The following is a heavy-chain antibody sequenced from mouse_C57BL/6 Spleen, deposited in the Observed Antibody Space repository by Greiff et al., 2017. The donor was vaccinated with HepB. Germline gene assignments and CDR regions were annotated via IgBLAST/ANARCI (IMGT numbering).Heavy chain of an antibody. Sequence: QVQLQQSGAELVRPGSSVKLSCKASGYTFTSYWMDWVKQRPGQGLEWIGNIYPSDSETHYNQKFKDKATLTVDKSSSTAYMQLSSLTSEDSAVYYCARSGYYEYFDYWGQGTTLTVSS. V-gene: IGHV1-61*01. CDR1: GYTFTSYW. J-gene: IGHJ2*01. CDR3: ARSGYYEYFDY. CDR2: IYPSDSET. D-gene: IGHD2-4*01.